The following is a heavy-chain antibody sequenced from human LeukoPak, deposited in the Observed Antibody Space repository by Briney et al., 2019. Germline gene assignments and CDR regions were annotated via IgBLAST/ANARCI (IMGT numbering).Heavy chain of an antibody. V-gene: IGHV4-61*02. J-gene: IGHJ6*03. Sequence: SQTLSLTCTVSGGSISSDNYSWSWIRQPAGKGLEWIGRVYTSGSTNYNPSLKSRVTISVDTSKKQFSLKLSSVTAADTAVYYCARLGQGNMDVWGKGTTVTISS. CDR2: VYTSGST. CDR1: GGSISSDNYS. CDR3: ARLGQGNMDV.